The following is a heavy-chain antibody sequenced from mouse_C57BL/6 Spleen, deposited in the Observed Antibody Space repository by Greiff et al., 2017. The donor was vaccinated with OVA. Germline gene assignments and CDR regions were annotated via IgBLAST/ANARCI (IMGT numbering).Heavy chain of an antibody. CDR1: GFTFSSYA. Sequence: EVQLVESGGGLVKPGGSLKLSCAASGFTFSSYAMSLVRQTPEKRLEWVATISDGGSYTYYPDNVKGRFTISRDNAKNNLYLQMSHLKSEDTAMYYCARDAMDYWGQGTSVTVSA. J-gene: IGHJ4*01. V-gene: IGHV5-4*01. CDR3: ARDAMDY. CDR2: ISDGGSYT.